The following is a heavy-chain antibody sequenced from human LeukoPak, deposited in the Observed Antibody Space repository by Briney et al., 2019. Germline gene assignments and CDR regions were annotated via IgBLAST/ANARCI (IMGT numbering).Heavy chain of an antibody. Sequence: SVKVSCKASGGTFSSYAISWVRQAPGQGLEWMGGIIPIFGTANYAQKFQGRVTITTDESTSTAYMELSSLRSEDTAVYYCARGGIGAYSSSYYYYYMDVWGKGTTVTVSS. CDR3: ARGGIGAYSSSYYYYYMDV. J-gene: IGHJ6*03. CDR2: IIPIFGTA. CDR1: GGTFSSYA. V-gene: IGHV1-69*05. D-gene: IGHD6-6*01.